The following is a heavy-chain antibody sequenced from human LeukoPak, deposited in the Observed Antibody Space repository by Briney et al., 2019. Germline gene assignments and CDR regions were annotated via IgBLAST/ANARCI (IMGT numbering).Heavy chain of an antibody. CDR3: AKSGDIVVVVAAVDY. V-gene: IGHV3-30*02. J-gene: IGHJ4*02. D-gene: IGHD2-15*01. CDR1: GFTFSSYG. CDR2: IRYDGSNK. Sequence: GGSLRLSRAASGFTFSSYGMHWVRQAPGKGLEWVAFIRYDGSNKYYADSVKGRFTISRDNSKNTLYLQMNGLRAEDTAVYYCAKSGDIVVVVAAVDYWGQGTLVTVSS.